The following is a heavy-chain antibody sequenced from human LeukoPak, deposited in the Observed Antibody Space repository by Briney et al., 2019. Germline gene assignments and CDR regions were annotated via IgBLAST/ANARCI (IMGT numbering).Heavy chain of an antibody. CDR1: GGSISSYY. CDR2: IYYSGST. CDR3: ARGRRDGYSPIDY. V-gene: IGHV4-59*01. Sequence: SETLSLTCTVSGGSISSYYWSWIRQPPGKGLEWIGYIYYSGSTNYNPSLKSRVTISVDTSKNQFSLKLSSVTAADTAVYYCARGRRDGYSPIDYWGQGTLVTVSS. D-gene: IGHD5-24*01. J-gene: IGHJ4*02.